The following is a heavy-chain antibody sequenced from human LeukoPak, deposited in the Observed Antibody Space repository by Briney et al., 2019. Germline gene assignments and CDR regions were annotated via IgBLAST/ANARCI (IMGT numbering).Heavy chain of an antibody. Sequence: GRSLRLSCTASEFNGFSFSSYTMNWVRQAPGKGLEWVSSISGTSAYIYYGSSVRGRFTISRDNAKNSLFLQMDSLRAEDTAIYYCARGPGYMDVWGSGTTVTVSS. CDR1: EFNGFSFSSYT. V-gene: IGHV3-21*06. CDR3: ARGPGYMDV. CDR2: ISGTSAYI. J-gene: IGHJ6*03.